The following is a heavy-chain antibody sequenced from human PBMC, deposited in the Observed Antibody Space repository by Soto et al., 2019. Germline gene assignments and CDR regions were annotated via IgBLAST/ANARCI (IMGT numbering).Heavy chain of an antibody. J-gene: IGHJ6*02. CDR1: GFTFSSYA. V-gene: IGHV3-23*01. D-gene: IGHD6-6*01. Sequence: GGSLRLSCAASGFTFSSYAMNWVRQAPGKGLEWVSGISGSGGSTYYADSVKGRFTISRDNPKNTLYLQMNGLRAEDTAVYYCAKALVARGRSYYYYGMDVWGQGTTVTVSS. CDR3: AKALVARGRSYYYYGMDV. CDR2: ISGSGGST.